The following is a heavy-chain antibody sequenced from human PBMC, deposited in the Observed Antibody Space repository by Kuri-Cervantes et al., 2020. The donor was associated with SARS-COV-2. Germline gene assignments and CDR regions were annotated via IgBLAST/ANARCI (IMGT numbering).Heavy chain of an antibody. CDR2: ISYDGSNK. J-gene: IGHJ3*02. D-gene: IGHD2-2*02. CDR3: ARAPAAIIDGLTADAFDI. Sequence: GGSLRLSCAASGFTFSSYAMHWVRQAPGKGLEWVAVISYDGSNKYYADSVKGRFTISRDNSKNTLYLQMNSLRAEDTAVYYCARAPAAIIDGLTADAFDIWGQGTMVTVSS. CDR1: GFTFSSYA. V-gene: IGHV3-30-3*01.